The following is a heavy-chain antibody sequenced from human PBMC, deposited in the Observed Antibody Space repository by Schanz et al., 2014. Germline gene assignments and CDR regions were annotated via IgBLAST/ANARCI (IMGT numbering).Heavy chain of an antibody. D-gene: IGHD5-12*01. CDR2: IKQDGSEK. CDR3: ARDEGRDGYNLAFDV. J-gene: IGHJ3*01. CDR1: GFTFSNYW. V-gene: IGHV3-7*03. Sequence: EVQLVESGGGLVQPGGSLRLSCAASGFTFSNYWMSWVRPAPGKGLEWVAYIKQDGSEKYHVDSVKGRFTISRDNAKGSVYLQVNSLGADDTAVYFCARDEGRDGYNLAFDVWGQGTLVTVSS.